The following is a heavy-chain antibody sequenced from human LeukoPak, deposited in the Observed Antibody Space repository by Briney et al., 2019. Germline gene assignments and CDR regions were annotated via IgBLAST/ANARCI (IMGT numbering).Heavy chain of an antibody. CDR3: AKGGLRGGTYNDDF. J-gene: IGHJ4*02. CDR2: ISSSGSTI. Sequence: PGGSLRLSCAASGFTFSSYEMNWVRQAPGKGLEWVSYISSSGSTIYYADSVKGRFTISRDNSKNTLYLQMNSLRAEDTALYYCAKGGLRGGTYNDDFWGQGTLVTVSS. D-gene: IGHD3-16*01. CDR1: GFTFSSYE. V-gene: IGHV3-48*03.